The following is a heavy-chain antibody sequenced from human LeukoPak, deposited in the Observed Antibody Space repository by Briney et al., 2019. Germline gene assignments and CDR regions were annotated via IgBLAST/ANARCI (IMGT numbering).Heavy chain of an antibody. V-gene: IGHV3-74*01. CDR2: ISTDGSQT. CDR3: VRSLRSADF. Sequence: GGSLRLSCAASGFIFSFYCMHWVRQPPGKGLMWVSQISTDGSQTFYADSVKGRFTISRDNAQNTLFLQMDSLRPEDTAVYYCVRSLRSADFWGQGTLVTVSS. J-gene: IGHJ4*02. CDR1: GFIFSFYC.